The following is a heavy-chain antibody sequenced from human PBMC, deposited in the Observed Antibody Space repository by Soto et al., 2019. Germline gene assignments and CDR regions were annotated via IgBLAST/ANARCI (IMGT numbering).Heavy chain of an antibody. CDR2: INHSGST. Sequence: PSETLSLTCAVYGGSFSGYYWSWIRQPPGKGLEWIGEINHSGSTNYNPSLKSRVTISVDTSKNQFSLKLSSVTAADTAVYYCGRGPRIVVVAATPKYFQHWGRGTLVTVSS. V-gene: IGHV4-34*01. CDR3: GRGPRIVVVAATPKYFQH. D-gene: IGHD2-15*01. J-gene: IGHJ1*01. CDR1: GGSFSGYY.